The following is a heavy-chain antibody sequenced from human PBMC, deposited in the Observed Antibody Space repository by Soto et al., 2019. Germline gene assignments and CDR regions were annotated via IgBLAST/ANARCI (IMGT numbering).Heavy chain of an antibody. D-gene: IGHD2-2*01. CDR3: ARYYDNEGIVVVPAAIRNDY. J-gene: IGHJ4*02. V-gene: IGHV3-21*01. CDR1: GFTFSSYS. CDR2: ISSSSSYI. Sequence: GGSLRLSCAASGFTFSSYSMNWVRQAPGKGLEWVSSISSSSSYIYYAESVKGRFTNSRDNAKNSLYLQMNSLISEDTAVYYCARYYDNEGIVVVPAAIRNDYWGQGTLVTVSS.